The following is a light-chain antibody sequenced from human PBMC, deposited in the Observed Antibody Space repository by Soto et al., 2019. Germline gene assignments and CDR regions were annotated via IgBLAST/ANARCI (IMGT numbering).Light chain of an antibody. CDR2: GAS. CDR1: QSVSSN. CDR3: QQYGGSIT. V-gene: IGKV3-20*01. Sequence: EIVMTQSPATLSVSPGERATLSCRASQSVSSNLAWYQQKPGQAPRLLIYGASSRATGIPDRFSGSGSGTGFTLTISRLEPEDFAVYYCQQYGGSITFGQGTRLEIK. J-gene: IGKJ5*01.